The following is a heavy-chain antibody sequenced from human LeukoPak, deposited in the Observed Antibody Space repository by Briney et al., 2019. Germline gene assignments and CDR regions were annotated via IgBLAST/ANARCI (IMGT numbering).Heavy chain of an antibody. Sequence: PSETLSLTCAVYGGSFSGYYWSWIRQPPGKGLEWIGEINHSGSTNYNPSLKSRVTISVGTSKNQFSLKLSSVTAADTAVYYCARLGIAARKYFQHWGQGTLVTVSS. V-gene: IGHV4-34*01. D-gene: IGHD6-6*01. CDR2: INHSGST. CDR1: GGSFSGYY. CDR3: ARLGIAARKYFQH. J-gene: IGHJ1*01.